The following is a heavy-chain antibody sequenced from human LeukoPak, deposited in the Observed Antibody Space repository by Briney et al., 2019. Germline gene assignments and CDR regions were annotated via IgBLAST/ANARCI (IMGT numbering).Heavy chain of an antibody. CDR2: ISGSGGST. Sequence: QPGGSLRLSCAASGFTFSSYAMSWVRQAPGKGLEWVSAISGSGGSTYYADSVKGRFTISRDNSKNTLYLQMNSLRAEDTAVYYCAKAIKDLNLYGMDVWGQGTTVTVSS. CDR3: AKAIKDLNLYGMDV. V-gene: IGHV3-23*01. CDR1: GFTFSSYA. J-gene: IGHJ6*02. D-gene: IGHD1-14*01.